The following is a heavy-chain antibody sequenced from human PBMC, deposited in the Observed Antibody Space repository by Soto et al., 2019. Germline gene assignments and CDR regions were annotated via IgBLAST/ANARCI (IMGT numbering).Heavy chain of an antibody. Sequence: EVQVLESGGGLIQPGGSPRLSCAASGFPFSTYAMSWVRQAPGKGLEWVSTVSDDGVATYYADSVKGRFTISRDNSKNTVYLQINSLRADDTAVYYCARNKGSGSHTLYSFAYWGQGTLVSVSS. J-gene: IGHJ4*02. D-gene: IGHD3-10*01. V-gene: IGHV3-23*01. CDR1: GFPFSTYA. CDR2: VSDDGVAT. CDR3: ARNKGSGSHTLYSFAY.